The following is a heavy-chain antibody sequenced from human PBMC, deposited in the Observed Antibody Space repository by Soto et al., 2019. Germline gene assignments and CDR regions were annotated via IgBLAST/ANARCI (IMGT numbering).Heavy chain of an antibody. CDR1: GGSMSKSGYC. V-gene: IGHV4-39*01. CDR3: ARLYSGYENYYYYYMDV. Sequence: SETLSLTCSVSGGSMSKSGYCWAWIRQPPQKGLEWIGSIYYSGITYYNPSLKSRLSMSVDTSKNQFSLRLGSVTATDTAVYYCARLYSGYENYYYYYMDVWGKGTTVTVSS. CDR2: IYYSGIT. D-gene: IGHD5-12*01. J-gene: IGHJ6*03.